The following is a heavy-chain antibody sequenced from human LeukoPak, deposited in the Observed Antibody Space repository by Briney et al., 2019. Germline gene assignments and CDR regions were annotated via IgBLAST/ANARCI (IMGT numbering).Heavy chain of an antibody. V-gene: IGHV3-66*02. CDR3: ARDLSGSYFFDY. J-gene: IGHJ4*02. CDR2: IYSGGST. Sequence: PGGSLRLSCAASGFTVSSNYMSWVRQAPGEGLEWVSVIYSGGSTYYADSVKCRFTISRDNSKNTLYLQMNSLRAEDTAVYYCARDLSGSYFFDYWGQGTLVTVSS. D-gene: IGHD1-26*01. CDR1: GFTVSSNY.